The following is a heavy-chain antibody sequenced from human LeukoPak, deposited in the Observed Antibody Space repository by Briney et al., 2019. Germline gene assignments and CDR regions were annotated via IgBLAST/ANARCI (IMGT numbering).Heavy chain of an antibody. CDR2: ISWNSGSI. V-gene: IGHV3-9*01. Sequence: GGSLRLPCAASGFTFDDYAMHWVRQAPGEGLEWVSGISWNSGSIGYADSVKGRFTISRDNAKNSLYLQMNSLRAEDTALYYCARAVVPAAPYYYYGMDVWGQGTTVTVSS. CDR1: GFTFDDYA. CDR3: ARAVVPAAPYYYYGMDV. D-gene: IGHD2-2*01. J-gene: IGHJ6*02.